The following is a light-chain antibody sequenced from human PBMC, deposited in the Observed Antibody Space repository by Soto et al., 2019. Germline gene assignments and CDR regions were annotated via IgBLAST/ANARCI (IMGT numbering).Light chain of an antibody. CDR3: GSFTSSSTLVL. CDR1: ISDIGGYNF. CDR2: EVN. V-gene: IGLV2-14*03. Sequence: QSALTQPASVSGSPGQSITISCSGTISDIGGYNFVSWYQQHPGKAPTLMIYEVNNRPSGVSNRFSGSKSGNTASLTISGLQAEDEADYYCGSFTSSSTLVLFGGGTKLTVL. J-gene: IGLJ2*01.